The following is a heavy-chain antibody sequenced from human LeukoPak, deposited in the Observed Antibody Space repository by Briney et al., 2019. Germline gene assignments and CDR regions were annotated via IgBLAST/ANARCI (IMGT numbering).Heavy chain of an antibody. CDR2: IYTGGST. CDR1: GDPISRYH. V-gene: IGHV4-4*07. CDR3: ARAQIAVNFYYFDY. J-gene: IGHJ4*02. Sequence: SETLSLTCTLSGDPISRYHWSWLPQPAGEALEWIGRIYTGGSTNYNPSLKSRVTISVDKSKNQFSLKLNSVPAADTAIYYCARAQIAVNFYYFDYWGQGTLVTVSS. D-gene: IGHD6-19*01.